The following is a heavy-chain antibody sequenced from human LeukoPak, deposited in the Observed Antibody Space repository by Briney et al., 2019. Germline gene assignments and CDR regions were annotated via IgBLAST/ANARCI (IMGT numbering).Heavy chain of an antibody. V-gene: IGHV3-30*03. J-gene: IGHJ4*02. CDR2: ISYDGSNK. Sequence: PGGSLRLSCAASGFTFSSYGMHWVRQAPGKGLEWVAVISYDGSNKYYADSVKGRFTISRDNSKNTLYLQMNSLRAEDTAVYYCARESEEVDYWGQGTLVTVSS. CDR1: GFTFSSYG. CDR3: ARESEEVDY.